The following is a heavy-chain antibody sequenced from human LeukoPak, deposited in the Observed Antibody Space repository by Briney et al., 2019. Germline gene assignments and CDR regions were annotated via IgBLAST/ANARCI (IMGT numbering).Heavy chain of an antibody. CDR2: ISPSSSYM. CDR3: ARGKQQLDYFLYYGMDV. CDR1: GFTFSDYT. J-gene: IGHJ6*02. D-gene: IGHD6-13*01. Sequence: PGGSLRLSCAASGFTFSDYTMNWVRQAPGKGLEWVSSISPSSSYMYYADSVKGRFTISRDNTKNSLYLQINSLRAEDTAVYYCARGKQQLDYFLYYGMDVWGQGTTVTVSS. V-gene: IGHV3-21*01.